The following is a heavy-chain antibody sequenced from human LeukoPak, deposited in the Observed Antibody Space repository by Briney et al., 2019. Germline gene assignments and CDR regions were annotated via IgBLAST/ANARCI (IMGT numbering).Heavy chain of an antibody. Sequence: VASVKVSCKASGYTFTSYAMHWVRQAPGQRLEWMGCINAGNGNTKYSQKFQGRVTITRDTSASTAYMELSSLRSEDTAVYYCAVYYYGSGSYSGPLDYWGQGTLVTVSS. CDR2: INAGNGNT. CDR3: AVYYYGSGSYSGPLDY. CDR1: GYTFTSYA. J-gene: IGHJ4*02. V-gene: IGHV1-3*01. D-gene: IGHD3-10*01.